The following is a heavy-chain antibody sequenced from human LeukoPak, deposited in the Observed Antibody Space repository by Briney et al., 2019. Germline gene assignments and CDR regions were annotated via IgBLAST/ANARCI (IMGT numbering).Heavy chain of an antibody. J-gene: IGHJ5*02. CDR3: ARHRPFWSGPNWFDP. D-gene: IGHD3-3*01. CDR1: GGSISSYY. V-gene: IGHV4-59*01. Sequence: SETLSLTCTVSGGSISSYYWSWIRQPPGKGLEWIGYIYYSGSTNYNPSLKSRVTISVDTSKNQFSLKLSSVPAADTAVYYCARHRPFWSGPNWFDPWGQGTLVTVSS. CDR2: IYYSGST.